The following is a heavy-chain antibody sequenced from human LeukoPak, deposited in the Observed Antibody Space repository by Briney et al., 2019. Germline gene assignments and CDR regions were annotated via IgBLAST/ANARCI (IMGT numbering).Heavy chain of an antibody. CDR3: AKDNMVRGVPPYFGY. V-gene: IGHV3-9*01. CDR1: GFTFEAYT. D-gene: IGHD3-10*01. Sequence: PGRSLRLSCAASGFTFEAYTMHWVRQAPGKGLEWVSGITWNSATIRYADSVKGRFTISRDNAKNSLYLQMHSLRAEDTAFYYCAKDNMVRGVPPYFGYWGLGILVTVSS. CDR2: ITWNSATI. J-gene: IGHJ4*02.